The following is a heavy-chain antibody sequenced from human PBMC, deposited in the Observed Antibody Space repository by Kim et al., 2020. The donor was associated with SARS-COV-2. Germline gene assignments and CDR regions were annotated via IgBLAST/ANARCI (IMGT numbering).Heavy chain of an antibody. CDR3: ASTLSSSSQERFDY. CDR1: GFTFSSYW. CDR2: IKQDGSEK. J-gene: IGHJ4*02. V-gene: IGHV3-7*01. Sequence: GGSLRLSCAASGFTFSSYWMSWVRQAPGKGLEWVANIKQDGSEKYYMDSVKGRFTISRDNAKNSLYLQMNSLRAEDTAVYYCASTLSSSSQERFDYWGQGTLVTVSS. D-gene: IGHD2-2*01.